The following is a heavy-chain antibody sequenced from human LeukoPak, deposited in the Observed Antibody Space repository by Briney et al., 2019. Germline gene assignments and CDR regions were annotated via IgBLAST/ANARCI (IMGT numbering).Heavy chain of an antibody. D-gene: IGHD2-2*01. CDR2: ISYDGSNK. V-gene: IGHV3-30*04. CDR3: ARDMVVVPAGNFPANWFDP. J-gene: IGHJ5*02. CDR1: GFTFSSYA. Sequence: GGSLRLSCAASGFTFSSYAMHWVRQAPGKGLEWVAVISYDGSNKYYAASVKGRFTISRDNSKNTVYLQMNSLRAEDTAVYYCARDMVVVPAGNFPANWFDPLGPGNPGHRLL.